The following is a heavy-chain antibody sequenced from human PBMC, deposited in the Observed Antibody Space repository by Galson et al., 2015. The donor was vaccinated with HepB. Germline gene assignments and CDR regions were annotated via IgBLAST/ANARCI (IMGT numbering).Heavy chain of an antibody. D-gene: IGHD3-10*01. CDR1: GYTFTNYY. CDR3: ARGPYYYGSGSSRYYFEY. Sequence: SVKVSCKASGYTFTNYYMHWVRQAPGQGLEWMGWINPNSGGTNYAQKFQGRVTMTRDTSISTTYMELSRLRSDDTAVYYCARGPYYYGSGSSRYYFEYWGQGNLVTVSS. J-gene: IGHJ4*02. V-gene: IGHV1-2*02. CDR2: INPNSGGT.